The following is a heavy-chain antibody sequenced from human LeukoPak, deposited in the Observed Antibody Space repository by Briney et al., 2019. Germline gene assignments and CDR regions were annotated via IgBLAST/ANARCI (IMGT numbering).Heavy chain of an antibody. CDR3: ARVTVDPMVRGVIRYGMDV. D-gene: IGHD3-10*01. Sequence: SVKVSCKASGGTFSSYAISWVRQAPGQGLEWMGRIIPILGIANYAQKFQGRVTITADKSTSTAYMELSSLRSEDTAVYYCARVTVDPMVRGVIRYGMDVWGQGTTVTVSS. V-gene: IGHV1-69*04. J-gene: IGHJ6*02. CDR1: GGTFSSYA. CDR2: IIPILGIA.